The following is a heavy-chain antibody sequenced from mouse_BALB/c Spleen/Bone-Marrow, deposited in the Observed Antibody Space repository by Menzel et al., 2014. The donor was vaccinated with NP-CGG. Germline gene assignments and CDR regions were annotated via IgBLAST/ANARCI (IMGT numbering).Heavy chain of an antibody. CDR3: ARPDYYGYLNY. V-gene: IGHV4-1*02. CDR2: ISPDSRTI. J-gene: IGHJ2*01. CDR1: GFDFSRYW. Sequence: EVKVVESGGGLVQPGGSLKLSCAASGFDFSRYWMSWVRQAPGKGLEWIGEISPDSRTINYSPSLKDKFIISRDNAKNTLYLRLNKVRSEDTALYYCARPDYYGYLNYWGQGTTLTVSS. D-gene: IGHD1-1*01.